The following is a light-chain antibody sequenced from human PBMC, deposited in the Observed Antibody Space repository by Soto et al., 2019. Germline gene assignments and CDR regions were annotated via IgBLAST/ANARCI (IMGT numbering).Light chain of an antibody. CDR1: SSDVGSYNL. CDR3: CSYAGSSTSYV. V-gene: IGLV2-23*01. CDR2: EGS. Sequence: QSAMTQPASVSGSPGQSSTISCTGTSSDVGSYNLAAWYQHHPGKAPKLMIYEGSKRPSGVSNRFSGSKSGNTAYLTSSGLQAEDEADYYCCSYAGSSTSYVFGTGTKLTVL. J-gene: IGLJ1*01.